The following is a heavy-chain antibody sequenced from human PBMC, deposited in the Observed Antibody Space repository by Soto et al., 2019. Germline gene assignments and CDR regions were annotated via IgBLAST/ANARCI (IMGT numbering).Heavy chain of an antibody. CDR3: ARRGDYYDSSGNFDY. V-gene: IGHV4-39*01. J-gene: IGHJ4*02. D-gene: IGHD3-22*01. CDR2: IYYSGST. CDR1: GGSISSSSYY. Sequence: PSETLSLTCTVSGGSISSSSYYWGWIRQPPGKGLEWIGSIYYSGSTYYNPSLKSRVTISVDTSKNQFSLKLSSVTAADTAVYYCARRGDYYDSSGNFDYWGQGTLVTVSS.